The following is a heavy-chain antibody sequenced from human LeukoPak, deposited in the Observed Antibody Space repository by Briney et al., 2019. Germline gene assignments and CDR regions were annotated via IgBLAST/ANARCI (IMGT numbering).Heavy chain of an antibody. Sequence: GGSLRLSCAASGFTFSSYGMGWVRQAPGKGLEWVSAISGSGGSTYYADSVKGRFTISRDNSKNTLYLQMNSLRAEDTAVYYCAKANEKYYYDSSAELDYWGQGTLVTVSS. D-gene: IGHD3-22*01. CDR1: GFTFSSYG. CDR2: ISGSGGST. V-gene: IGHV3-23*01. CDR3: AKANEKYYYDSSAELDY. J-gene: IGHJ4*02.